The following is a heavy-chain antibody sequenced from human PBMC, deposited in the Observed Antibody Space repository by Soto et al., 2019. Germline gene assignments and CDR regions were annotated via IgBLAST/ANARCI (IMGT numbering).Heavy chain of an antibody. CDR3: AKDHNEGVRFLEWSYYYYGMDV. J-gene: IGHJ6*02. CDR2: ISGSGGST. V-gene: IGHV3-23*01. D-gene: IGHD3-3*01. Sequence: PGGSLRLSCAASGFTFSSYAMSWVRQAPGKGLEWVSAISGSGGSTYYADSVKGRFTISRDNSKNTLYLQMNSLRAEDTAVYYCAKDHNEGVRFLEWSYYYYGMDVWGQGTTVTVSS. CDR1: GFTFSSYA.